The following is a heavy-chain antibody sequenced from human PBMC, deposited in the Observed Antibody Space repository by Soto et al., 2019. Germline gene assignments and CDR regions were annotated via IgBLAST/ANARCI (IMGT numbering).Heavy chain of an antibody. V-gene: IGHV1-2*04. CDR2: INPNSGGT. J-gene: IGHJ4*02. D-gene: IGHD3-22*01. Sequence: GASVKVSCKASGYTFTGYYMHWVRQAPGQGLEWMGWINPNSGGTNYAHKFQGWVTMTRDTSISTAYMELSRLRSDDTAVYYCARGPYYYDSSGYYYPRPFDYWGQGTLVTVSS. CDR3: ARGPYYYDSSGYYYPRPFDY. CDR1: GYTFTGYY.